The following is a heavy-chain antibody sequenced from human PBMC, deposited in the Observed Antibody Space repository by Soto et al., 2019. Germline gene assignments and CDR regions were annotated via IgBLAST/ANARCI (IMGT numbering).Heavy chain of an antibody. D-gene: IGHD6-13*01. CDR1: GGSISSTSYY. V-gene: IGHV4-39*01. CDR2: IYYSGST. Sequence: SETLSLTCTVPGGSISSTSYYWGWIRQPPGKGLEWIGSIYYSGSTYYNPSLKSRVTISVDTSKNQVSLKLSSVTAADTAVYYCARRPAGTYYYYGMDVWGQGTTVT. J-gene: IGHJ6*02. CDR3: ARRPAGTYYYYGMDV.